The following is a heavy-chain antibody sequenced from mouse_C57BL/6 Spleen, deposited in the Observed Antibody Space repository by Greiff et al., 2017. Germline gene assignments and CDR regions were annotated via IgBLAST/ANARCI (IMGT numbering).Heavy chain of an antibody. D-gene: IGHD3-3*01. Sequence: DVHLVESGPGLVKPSQSLSLTCSVTGYSITSGYYWNWIRQFPGNKLEWMGYISYDGSNNYNPSLKNRISITRDTSKNQFFLKLNSVTTEDTATYYCARGGPPMDYWGQGTSVTVSS. CDR1: GYSITSGYY. V-gene: IGHV3-6*01. CDR2: ISYDGSN. J-gene: IGHJ4*01. CDR3: ARGGPPMDY.